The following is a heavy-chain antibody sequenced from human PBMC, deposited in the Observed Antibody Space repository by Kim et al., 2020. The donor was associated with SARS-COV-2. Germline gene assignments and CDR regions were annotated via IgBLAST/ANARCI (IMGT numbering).Heavy chain of an antibody. CDR3: ARGAGPPRYYYYGMDV. D-gene: IGHD3-10*01. CDR1: GGSISSYY. J-gene: IGHJ6*02. V-gene: IGHV4-4*07. CDR2: IYTSGST. Sequence: SETLSLTCTVSGGSISSYYWSWIRQPAGKGLEWIGRIYTSGSTNYNPSLKSRVTMSVDTSKNQFSLKLSSVTAADTAVYYCARGAGPPRYYYYGMDVWGQGTTVTVSS.